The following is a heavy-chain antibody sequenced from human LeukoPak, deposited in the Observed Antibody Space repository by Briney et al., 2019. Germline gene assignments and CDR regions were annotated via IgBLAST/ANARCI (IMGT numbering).Heavy chain of an antibody. V-gene: IGHV3-72*01. CDR1: GFPFSERD. J-gene: IGHJ4*02. D-gene: IGHD3-22*01. Sequence: GSLRLSCAASGFPFSERDMDWVRQAPGKGLEWVGRSRGKGDGYSTSYAASVKGRFTISRDDSKNLLFLQMDSLNVGDTAVYYCSSFGSSYIPFDFWGQGTLVTVSS. CDR3: SSFGSSYIPFDF. CDR2: SRGKGDGYST.